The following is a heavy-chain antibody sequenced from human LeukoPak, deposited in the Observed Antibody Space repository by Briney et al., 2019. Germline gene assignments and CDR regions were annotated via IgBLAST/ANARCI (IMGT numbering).Heavy chain of an antibody. CDR3: ARGTYDYAEYFQH. D-gene: IGHD3-16*01. V-gene: IGHV3-7*01. CDR2: IKQDGSEK. Sequence: PGGSLRLSCAASGFTFSSYWMSWVRQAPGKGLEWVANIKQDGSEKYYVDSVKGRFTISRDNAKNSLYLQVNSLRAEDTAVYYCARGTYDYAEYFQHWGQGTLVTVSS. CDR1: GFTFSSYW. J-gene: IGHJ1*01.